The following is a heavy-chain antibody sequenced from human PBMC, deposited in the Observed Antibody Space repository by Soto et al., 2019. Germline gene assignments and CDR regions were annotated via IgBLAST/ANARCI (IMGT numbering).Heavy chain of an antibody. CDR3: ASAGSGWYFFDY. Sequence: QVQLQESGPGLVKPSETLSLTCTVSGGSVSSGSYYWSWIRQPPGKGLAWIGYIYYSGSTNYNPTLKSRVTISLATSMNQFALKLSAVTAADTAVYYCASAGSGWYFFDYWGQGTLVIVAS. J-gene: IGHJ4*02. CDR2: IYYSGST. V-gene: IGHV4-61*01. CDR1: GGSVSSGSYY. D-gene: IGHD6-19*01.